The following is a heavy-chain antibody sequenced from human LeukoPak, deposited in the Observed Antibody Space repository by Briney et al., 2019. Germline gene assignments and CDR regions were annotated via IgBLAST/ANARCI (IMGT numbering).Heavy chain of an antibody. CDR3: ARSEYYYDSSGSFDY. Sequence: ASVRVSCKASGFTFTGYYMHWVRQAPGQGLEWMGIINPSGGSTSYAQKFQGRVTMTRDMSTSTGYMEMSRLRSEDTAVYYCARSEYYYDSSGSFDYWGQGPLVTVSS. J-gene: IGHJ4*02. CDR2: INPSGGST. V-gene: IGHV1-46*01. CDR1: GFTFTGYY. D-gene: IGHD3-22*01.